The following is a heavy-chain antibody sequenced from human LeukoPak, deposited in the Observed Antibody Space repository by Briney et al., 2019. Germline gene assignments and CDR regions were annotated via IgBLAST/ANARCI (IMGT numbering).Heavy chain of an antibody. D-gene: IGHD3-10*01. CDR3: ASSPFYYGSGSYHDI. Sequence: SETLSLTCTVSGDSISSYYWSWIRQPPGKGLEWIGYIDYSGSTNYNPSLKSRVTISVDRSKNQFSLKLSSVTAADTAVYYCASSPFYYGSGSYHDIWGQGTLVTVSS. CDR1: GDSISSYY. CDR2: IDYSGST. J-gene: IGHJ4*02. V-gene: IGHV4-59*12.